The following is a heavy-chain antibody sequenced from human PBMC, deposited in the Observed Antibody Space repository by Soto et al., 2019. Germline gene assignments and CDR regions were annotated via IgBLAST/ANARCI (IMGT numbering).Heavy chain of an antibody. V-gene: IGHV1-18*04. J-gene: IGHJ4*02. CDR2: ISGYNSKT. CDR3: ARDKMIVDVSLGTYDY. Sequence: EASVKVSCKTSGYTFTIFGVSWVRQSPGQGLEWMGSISGYNSKTKYAQTLQCRVTMTADTSTSTVYMELRGLRSDDTAVYFCARDKMIVDVSLGTYDYWGQGTTVTVSS. D-gene: IGHD3-16*01. CDR1: GYTFTIFG.